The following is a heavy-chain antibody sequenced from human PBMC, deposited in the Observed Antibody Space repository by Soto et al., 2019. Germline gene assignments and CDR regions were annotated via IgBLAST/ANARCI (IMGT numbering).Heavy chain of an antibody. CDR2: ISYDGSNK. J-gene: IGHJ5*02. CDR3: SKFLAIVAAGPAFDP. V-gene: IGHV3-30*18. CDR1: GFTFSSYG. D-gene: IGHD6-13*01. Sequence: QVQLVESGGGVVQPGRSLRLSCAASGFTFSSYGMHWVRQAPGKGLEWVAVISYDGSNKYYADSVKGRFTISRDNSKNTLYLQMNSLVAEYTALYYCSKFLAIVAAGPAFDPSGQGTLVTVSS.